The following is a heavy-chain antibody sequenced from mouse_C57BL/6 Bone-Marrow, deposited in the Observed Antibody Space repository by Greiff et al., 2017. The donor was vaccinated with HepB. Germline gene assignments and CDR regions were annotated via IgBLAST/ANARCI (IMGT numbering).Heavy chain of an antibody. J-gene: IGHJ2*01. V-gene: IGHV1-81*01. CDR3: ARALTGEGFDY. D-gene: IGHD4-1*01. CDR1: GYTFTSYG. CDR2: IYPRSGNT. Sequence: VQLVESGAELARPGASVKLSCKASGYTFTSYGISWVKQRTGQGLEWIGEIYPRSGNTYYNEKFKGKATLTADKSSSTAYMELRSLTSEDSAVYFCARALTGEGFDYWGQGTTLTVSS.